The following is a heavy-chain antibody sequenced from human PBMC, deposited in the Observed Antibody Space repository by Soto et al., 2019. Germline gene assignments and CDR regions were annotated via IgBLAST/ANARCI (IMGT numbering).Heavy chain of an antibody. D-gene: IGHD2-2*01. V-gene: IGHV1-3*01. CDR1: GYTFTSYA. Sequence: ASVKVSCKASGYTFTSYAMHWVRQAPGQRLEWMGGIIAVIGKAKYSQKFQGRVTITTDESTSTAYMELSSLRSEDTAVYYCARGKYQLLDGYYGMDVWGQGTTVTVSS. J-gene: IGHJ6*02. CDR2: IIAVIGKA. CDR3: ARGKYQLLDGYYGMDV.